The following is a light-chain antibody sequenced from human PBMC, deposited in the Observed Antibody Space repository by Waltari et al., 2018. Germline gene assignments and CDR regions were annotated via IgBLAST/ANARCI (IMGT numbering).Light chain of an antibody. J-gene: IGLJ2*01. Sequence: QSVLTQPPSASGTPGQRVIISCSGSSTNIGSNYVSWYQRLPGTPPRLLIYRSNQGTAGVPERISGSKSGTSAARASRGLRSEDEAEDYCAAWDDSLSGHVIFGGGTKLTVL. CDR1: STNIGSNY. CDR2: RSN. CDR3: AAWDDSLSGHVI. V-gene: IGLV1-47*01.